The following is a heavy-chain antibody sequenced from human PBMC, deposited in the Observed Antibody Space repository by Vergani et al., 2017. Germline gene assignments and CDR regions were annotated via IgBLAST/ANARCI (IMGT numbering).Heavy chain of an antibody. D-gene: IGHD4-23*01. V-gene: IGHV3-23*01. CDR1: GFTFSSYA. CDR2: ISGSGVNT. Sequence: EVQLLESGGNLIQPGGSLRLSCGASGFTFSSYAMTWVRLAPGKGLQWVSAISGSGVNTFYTDSVKGRFTISRDNSTDTLYLQMNSLRVEDTAIYYCAKARDPNCKGGKCYSYYYGVDLWGQGTTVTVSS. J-gene: IGHJ6*02. CDR3: AKARDPNCKGGKCYSYYYGVDL.